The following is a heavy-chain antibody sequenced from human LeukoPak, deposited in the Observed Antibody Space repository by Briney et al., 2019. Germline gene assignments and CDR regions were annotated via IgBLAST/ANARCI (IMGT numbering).Heavy chain of an antibody. CDR3: ARHSYTAMDPFDY. CDR1: GGSISSYY. V-gene: IGHV4-59*08. D-gene: IGHD5-18*01. J-gene: IGHJ4*02. CDR2: IYYSGST. Sequence: SETLSLTCTVSGGSISSYYWSWIRQPPGKGLEWIGYIYYSGSTNYNPSLKSRVTISVDTSKNQFSLKLSSVTAADTAVYYCARHSYTAMDPFDYWGQGTLVTVSS.